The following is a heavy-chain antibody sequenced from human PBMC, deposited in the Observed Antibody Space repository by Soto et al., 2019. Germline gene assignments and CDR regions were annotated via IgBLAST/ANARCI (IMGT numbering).Heavy chain of an antibody. CDR2: ISAYNGNT. CDR1: GYTFTSYG. D-gene: IGHD6-19*01. Sequence: ASVKISCKASGYTFTSYGISWVRQAPGQGLEWMGWISAYNGNTNYAQKLQGRVTMTTDTSTSTAYMELRSLRSDDTAVYYCARVLTVAGSFDYWGQGTLVTVSS. J-gene: IGHJ4*02. V-gene: IGHV1-18*04. CDR3: ARVLTVAGSFDY.